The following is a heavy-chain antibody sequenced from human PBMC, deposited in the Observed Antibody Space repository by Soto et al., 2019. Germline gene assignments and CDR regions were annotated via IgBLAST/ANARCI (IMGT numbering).Heavy chain of an antibody. D-gene: IGHD4-17*01. Sequence: SETLSLTCTVSSGSISSYYWSWIRQPPGEGLQWIGYIHYSGSTNYNPSLKSRVTISVDTSKNQFSLKLSSVTAADTAVYYCARGTDYGDLFYYWGQGTLVTVSS. CDR3: ARGTDYGDLFYY. V-gene: IGHV4-59*01. J-gene: IGHJ4*02. CDR2: IHYSGST. CDR1: SGSISSYY.